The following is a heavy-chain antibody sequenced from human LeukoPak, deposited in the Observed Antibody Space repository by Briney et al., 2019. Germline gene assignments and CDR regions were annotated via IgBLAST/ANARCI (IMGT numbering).Heavy chain of an antibody. Sequence: PGGSLRLSCAASGSTTSSYAMSWVRQAPGKVLELVSAISGSGGSTYYADSVKGRFTISRDNSKNTLYLQMNSLRAEDTAVYYCAKGYYDSSGSEYFQHWGQGTLVTVSS. J-gene: IGHJ1*01. D-gene: IGHD3-22*01. CDR2: ISGSGGST. V-gene: IGHV3-23*01. CDR3: AKGYYDSSGSEYFQH. CDR1: GSTTSSYA.